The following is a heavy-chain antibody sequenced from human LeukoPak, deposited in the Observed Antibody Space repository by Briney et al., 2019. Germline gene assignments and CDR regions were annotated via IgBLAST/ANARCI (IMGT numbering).Heavy chain of an antibody. J-gene: IGHJ4*02. Sequence: SETLSLTCTVSGGSISSYYWSWIRQPAGQGLEWIGRIYTSGSTNYNPSLKSRVTMSVDTSKTQFSLKLSSVTAADTAVYYCARDHCSGGTCYFPLDYWGQGTLVTVSS. CDR1: GGSISSYY. CDR2: IYTSGST. V-gene: IGHV4-4*07. CDR3: ARDHCSGGTCYFPLDY. D-gene: IGHD2-15*01.